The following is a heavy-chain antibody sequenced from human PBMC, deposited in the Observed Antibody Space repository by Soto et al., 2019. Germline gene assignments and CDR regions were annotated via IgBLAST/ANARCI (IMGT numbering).Heavy chain of an antibody. J-gene: IGHJ3*02. Sequence: ASVKVSCKASGYTFTSYGISWVRQAPGQGLEWMGWISAYNGNTNYAQKLQGRVTMTTDTSTSTAYMELRSLRSDDTAVYYCARGWGGAVAGRQGGAFDIWGQGTMVTVSS. CDR3: ARGWGGAVAGRQGGAFDI. CDR2: ISAYNGNT. D-gene: IGHD6-19*01. CDR1: GYTFTSYG. V-gene: IGHV1-18*01.